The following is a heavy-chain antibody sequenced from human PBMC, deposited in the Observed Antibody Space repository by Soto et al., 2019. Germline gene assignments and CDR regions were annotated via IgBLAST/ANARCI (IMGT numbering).Heavy chain of an antibody. J-gene: IGHJ4*02. V-gene: IGHV4-59*08. CDR2: IYNSGTT. Sequence: SETLSLTCSVSGGSISSYYWSWIRQPPGKGLEWIGYIYNSGTTNYNPSLKSRVNISVDTSKNQFSLKLSSVTAADTAVYYCARLRLYYGSGSYYNTFDYWGQGTLVTVSS. CDR3: ARLRLYYGSGSYYNTFDY. CDR1: GGSISSYY. D-gene: IGHD3-10*01.